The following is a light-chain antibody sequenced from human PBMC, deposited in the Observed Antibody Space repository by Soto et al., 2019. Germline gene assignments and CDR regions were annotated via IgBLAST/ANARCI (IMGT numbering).Light chain of an antibody. CDR2: KAS. J-gene: IGKJ1*01. CDR1: QSITW. Sequence: DIQMTQSPSTLSASAGDTVTITCRASQSITWLAWFQQKPGKAPKVLIYKASALQSGVPSRFSGSGSGTDFTLTIGSLQPDDSATYYCLQYNTYPWTFGRGTKVQI. CDR3: LQYNTYPWT. V-gene: IGKV1-5*03.